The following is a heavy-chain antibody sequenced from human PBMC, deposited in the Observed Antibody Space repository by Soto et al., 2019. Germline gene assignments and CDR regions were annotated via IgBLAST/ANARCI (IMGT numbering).Heavy chain of an antibody. CDR3: ARHYYYGSGSYIRWRAGGTKAYNWFDP. CDR1: GGSISSGGYS. V-gene: IGHV4-30-2*01. J-gene: IGHJ5*02. CDR2: IYHSGST. Sequence: SETLSLTCAVSGGSISSGGYSWSCIRQPQGKGLEWIGYIYHSGSTYYNPSLKSRVTISAARTKNQLSLKLSSVPAADTAVYYCARHYYYGSGSYIRWRAGGTKAYNWFDPWGQGTLVTVSS. D-gene: IGHD3-10*01.